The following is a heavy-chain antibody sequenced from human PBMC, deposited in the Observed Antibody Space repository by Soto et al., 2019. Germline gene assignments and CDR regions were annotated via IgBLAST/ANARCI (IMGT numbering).Heavy chain of an antibody. CDR2: INPRGGST. D-gene: IGHD6-19*01. V-gene: IGHV1-46*01. Sequence: ASVKVSCKASGYTFINYYIHWVRQAPGQGLEWMAIINPRGGSTSYAQKFQGRVTMARDTSTSTVYMELSSLRSEDTAVYYCLCSGWSGDAFDIWGQGTMVTVSS. CDR3: LCSGWSGDAFDI. CDR1: GYTFINYY. J-gene: IGHJ3*02.